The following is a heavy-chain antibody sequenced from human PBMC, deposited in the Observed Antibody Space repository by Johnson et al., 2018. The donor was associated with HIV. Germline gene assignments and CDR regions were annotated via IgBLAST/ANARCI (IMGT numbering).Heavy chain of an antibody. V-gene: IGHV3-30*19. D-gene: IGHD1-26*01. CDR3: ANLPVGATGTDAFDI. J-gene: IGHJ3*02. Sequence: QEKLVESGGGVVQPGGSLRLSCAASGFNFNTCGMHWVRQAPGKGLEWVALISYDGSNKNYADSVKGRFTISRDNAKNSLYLQMNSLRAEDTAVYYCANLPVGATGTDAFDIWGQGTMVTVSS. CDR2: ISYDGSNK. CDR1: GFNFNTCG.